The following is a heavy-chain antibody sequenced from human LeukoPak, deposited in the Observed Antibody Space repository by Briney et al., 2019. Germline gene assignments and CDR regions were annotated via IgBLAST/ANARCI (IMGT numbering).Heavy chain of an antibody. J-gene: IGHJ4*02. CDR2: ISGSGGST. D-gene: IGHD2-2*01. CDR1: GFTFSSYG. Sequence: PGGSLRLSCAASGFTFSSYGMSWVRQAPGKGLEWLSAISGSGGSTYYADSVKGRFTISRDNSKNTLYLQMNSLRAEDTAVYYCAKAPCSTSCYSHDYWGQGALVTVSS. V-gene: IGHV3-23*01. CDR3: AKAPCSTSCYSHDY.